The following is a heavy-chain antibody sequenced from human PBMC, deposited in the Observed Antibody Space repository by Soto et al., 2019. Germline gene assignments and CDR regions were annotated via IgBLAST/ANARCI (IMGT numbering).Heavy chain of an antibody. J-gene: IGHJ6*02. V-gene: IGHV4-34*01. Sequence: SSETLSLTCAVYGGSFSSYYWTWIRQAPGKELEWIGEINHSGGTNYNSSLKSRVTISVDTSKNQFSLILYSVTAADTAVYYCARDRRYYHFWSGYQNERPYGMDVWGHGTTVTVS. CDR2: INHSGGT. CDR3: ARDRRYYHFWSGYQNERPYGMDV. CDR1: GGSFSSYY. D-gene: IGHD3-3*02.